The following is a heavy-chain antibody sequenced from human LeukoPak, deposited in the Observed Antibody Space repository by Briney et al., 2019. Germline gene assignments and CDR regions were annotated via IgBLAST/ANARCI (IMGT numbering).Heavy chain of an antibody. CDR1: GGSISSSSYY. CDR3: ASHPRYYYDSSGLAGP. D-gene: IGHD3-22*01. J-gene: IGHJ4*02. Sequence: SETLSLTCTVSGGSISSSSYYWGWIRQPPGKGLEWIGSIYYSGSTYYNPSLKSRVTISVDTSKNRFSLKLSSVTAADTAVYYCASHPRYYYDSSGLAGPWGQGTLVTVSS. CDR2: IYYSGST. V-gene: IGHV4-39*01.